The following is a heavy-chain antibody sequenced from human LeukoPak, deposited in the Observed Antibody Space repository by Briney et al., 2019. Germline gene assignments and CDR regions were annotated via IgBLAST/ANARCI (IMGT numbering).Heavy chain of an antibody. CDR3: ASRPADTAWYGVFDY. D-gene: IGHD3-10*01. J-gene: IGHJ4*02. V-gene: IGHV4-59*11. CDR2: IFNTGNT. CDR1: GGSINSHY. Sequence: SETLSLICSVSGGSINSHYWSWIRQPPGKRLEWLGYIFNTGNTNCSPSLASRVTMSVDTSRAQFFLRLSPVTAADTAIYYCASRPADTAWYGVFDYWSQGTLVTVSS.